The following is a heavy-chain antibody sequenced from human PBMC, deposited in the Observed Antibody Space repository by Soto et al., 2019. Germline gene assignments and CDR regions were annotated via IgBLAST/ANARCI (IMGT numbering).Heavy chain of an antibody. CDR2: IFYTGVT. CDR3: VRVLDSSWYADL. D-gene: IGHD3-22*01. V-gene: IGHV4-61*03. CDR1: GGSVSNASFY. J-gene: IGHJ2*01. Sequence: QAQLQESGPGLVKPSETLFLTCSVSGGSVSNASFYWTWIRQAPGTGLEYIGYIFYTGVTNYNPSLSSRVTISLDTSKNHFSLKLNSMTAADTAVYYCVRVLDSSWYADLWGRGTLVTVSS.